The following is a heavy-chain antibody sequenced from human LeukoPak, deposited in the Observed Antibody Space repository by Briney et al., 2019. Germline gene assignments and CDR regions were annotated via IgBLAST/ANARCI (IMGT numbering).Heavy chain of an antibody. CDR1: GFTFSDHY. J-gene: IGHJ6*02. D-gene: IGHD4-17*01. CDR3: ARGPTVTFNYHYGMDV. CDR2: TRTKAKDYTT. Sequence: PGGSLRLSCATSGFTFSDHYMDWVRQAPGKGREWVARTRTKAKDYTTEYAGSVKGRFTVSRDESMHSLYLQMNSLKTEDTAVYYCARGPTVTFNYHYGMDVWGQGTTVTVSS. V-gene: IGHV3-72*01.